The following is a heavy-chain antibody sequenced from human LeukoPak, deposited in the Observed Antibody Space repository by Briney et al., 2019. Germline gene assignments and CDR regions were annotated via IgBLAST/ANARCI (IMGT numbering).Heavy chain of an antibody. CDR2: IYTSGST. V-gene: IGHV4-61*02. CDR1: GGSISSANYY. CDR3: ARHASTVAGYYYYGMDV. D-gene: IGHD6-19*01. J-gene: IGHJ6*02. Sequence: PSQTLSLTCTVSGGSISSANYYWSWIRQPAGKGLEWIGRIYTSGSTNYNPSLRSRVTISVDTSKNQFSLKLRSVTAADTAVYYCARHASTVAGYYYYGMDVWGQGTTVTVSS.